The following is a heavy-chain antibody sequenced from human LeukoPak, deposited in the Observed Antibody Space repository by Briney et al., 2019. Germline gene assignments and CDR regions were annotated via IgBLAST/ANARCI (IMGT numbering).Heavy chain of an antibody. D-gene: IGHD3-22*01. CDR1: GFTFSSYG. CDR3: AKEQSSGYYYFDY. J-gene: IGHJ4*02. Sequence: GGSLRLSCAASGFTFSSYGMSWVRQAPGKGLEWVSAIRGSGGSTYYADSVKGRFTISRDNSKNTLYLQMNSLRAEDTAVYYCAKEQSSGYYYFDYWGQGTVVTVSS. V-gene: IGHV3-23*01. CDR2: IRGSGGST.